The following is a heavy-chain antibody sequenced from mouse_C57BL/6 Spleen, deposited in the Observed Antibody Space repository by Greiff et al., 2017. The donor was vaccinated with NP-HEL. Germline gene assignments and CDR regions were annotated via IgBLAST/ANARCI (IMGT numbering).Heavy chain of an antibody. J-gene: IGHJ3*01. CDR3: ARGDGYYEAWFAY. Sequence: QVQLQQSGAELAKPGASVKLSCKASGYTFTSYWMHWVKQRPGQGLEWIGYINPSSGYTKYNQKFKDKATLTADKSYSTAYMQLSSLTYEDSAVYYCARGDGYYEAWFAYWGQGTLVTVSA. V-gene: IGHV1-7*01. CDR1: GYTFTSYW. CDR2: INPSSGYT. D-gene: IGHD2-3*01.